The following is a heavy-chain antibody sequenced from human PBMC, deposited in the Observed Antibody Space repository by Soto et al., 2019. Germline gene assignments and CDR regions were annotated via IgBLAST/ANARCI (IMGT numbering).Heavy chain of an antibody. CDR2: INQDGNEA. D-gene: IGHD1-1*01. CDR1: GFTFSSYW. V-gene: IGHV3-7*01. J-gene: IGHJ4*02. Sequence: VQLEESGGGLVQPGGSLRLSCAASGFTFSSYWMNWVRQVPGKGLEWVANINQDGNEANLVDSVKGRFTISRDNAKNSIFLQMNSMRVDDTAVYYCATTGDGPLVILDYWGQGALVSVSS. CDR3: ATTGDGPLVILDY.